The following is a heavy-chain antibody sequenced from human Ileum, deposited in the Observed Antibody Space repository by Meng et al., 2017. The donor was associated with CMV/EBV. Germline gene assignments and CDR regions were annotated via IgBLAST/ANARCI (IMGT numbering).Heavy chain of an antibody. CDR1: GDSMRRYY. J-gene: IGHJ4*02. Sequence: QLPEPGSRLLRPSETQSLTCTVSGDSMRRYYCSWIRQSPGKALEWIGYIYYSSNAVYHTSFESRVTISVDTSKSQFYLKVNSVTAADTAVYYWARDGYFDSGTYPFDHWGQGTLVTASS. CDR2: IYYSSNA. V-gene: IGHV4-59*01. D-gene: IGHD3-10*01. CDR3: ARDGYFDSGTYPFDH.